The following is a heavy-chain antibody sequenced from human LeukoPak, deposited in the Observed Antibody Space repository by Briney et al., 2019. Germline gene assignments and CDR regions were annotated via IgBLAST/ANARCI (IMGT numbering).Heavy chain of an antibody. J-gene: IGHJ4*02. CDR2: ISSSSSYI. CDR3: ARGTTYDYVWGSYLDY. CDR1: GFTFSSYS. D-gene: IGHD3-16*02. Sequence: PGGSLRLSCAASGFTFSSYSMNWVRQAPGKGLEWVSSISSSSSYIYYADSVKGRFTISRDNAKNSLYLQMNSLRAEDTAVYYCARGTTYDYVWGSYLDYWGQGTLVTVSS. V-gene: IGHV3-21*01.